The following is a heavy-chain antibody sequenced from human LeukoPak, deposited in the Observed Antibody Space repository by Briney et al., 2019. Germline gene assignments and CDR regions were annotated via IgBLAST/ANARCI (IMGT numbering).Heavy chain of an antibody. CDR1: GFTFSTYN. V-gene: IGHV3-21*04. J-gene: IGHJ6*03. D-gene: IGHD3-10*01. Sequence: GGSLRLSCAASGFTFSTYNMNWVRQTPGKGLEWVSSISGSSSYIYYADSMKGRFTISRDNAKNSLYLQMNSLRAEDTAVYYCTKRPDGEWVSYYYMDVWGKGTTVTVSS. CDR3: TKRPDGEWVSYYYMDV. CDR2: ISGSSSYI.